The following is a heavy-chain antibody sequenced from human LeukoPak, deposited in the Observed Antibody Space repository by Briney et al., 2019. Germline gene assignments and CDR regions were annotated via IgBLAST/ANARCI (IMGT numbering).Heavy chain of an antibody. Sequence: GASVTVSCKTSGYIFTDYYIHWVRQAPGQGLEWIGIIYPSGGTTDSSQKFKRRVTVTRDTSTSTVYMELRTLRSEDTAIYYCIREYEGGYFDYWGQGTLVTVSS. V-gene: IGHV1-46*01. CDR3: IREYEGGYFDY. D-gene: IGHD3-16*01. CDR1: GYIFTDYY. J-gene: IGHJ4*02. CDR2: IYPSGGTT.